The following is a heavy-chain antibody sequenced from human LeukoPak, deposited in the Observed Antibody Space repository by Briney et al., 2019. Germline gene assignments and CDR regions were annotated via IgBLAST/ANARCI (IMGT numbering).Heavy chain of an antibody. CDR1: GFTFSDHY. V-gene: IGHV3-72*01. J-gene: IGHJ4*02. D-gene: IGHD5-18*01. CDR2: IRKKANSYTT. Sequence: GGSLRLSCVASGFTFSDHYVDWVRQAPGKGLEWVGRIRKKANSYTTDYAASVKGRFIISRDDSKNSLYLQMNSLKAEDTAVYYCARVGGDTGRSFDYWGQGTLVTVSS. CDR3: ARVGGDTGRSFDY.